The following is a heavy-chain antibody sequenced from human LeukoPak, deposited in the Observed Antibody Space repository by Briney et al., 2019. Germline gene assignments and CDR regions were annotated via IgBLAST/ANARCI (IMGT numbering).Heavy chain of an antibody. CDR2: INPSGGST. Sequence: ASVKASCKASGYTFTSYYMHWVRQAPAQGLEWMGIINPSGGSTSYAQKFQGRVTMTRDTSTSTVYMELSSLRSEDTAVYYCARGNYDFWSGPRGDYWGQGTLVTVSS. CDR1: GYTFTSYY. V-gene: IGHV1-46*01. D-gene: IGHD3-3*01. J-gene: IGHJ4*02. CDR3: ARGNYDFWSGPRGDY.